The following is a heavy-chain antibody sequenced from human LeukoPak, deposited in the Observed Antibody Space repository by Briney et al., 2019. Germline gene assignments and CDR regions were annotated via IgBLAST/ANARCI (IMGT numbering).Heavy chain of an antibody. V-gene: IGHV3-23*01. CDR3: AKDGGLWVSAHWGDS. CDR1: GFAFSSYA. J-gene: IGHJ4*02. CDR2: ISGSGGST. D-gene: IGHD7-27*01. Sequence: GGSLRLSCAASGFAFSSYAMSWVRQAPGKGLEWVSAISGSGGSTYYADSVKGRFTVSRDNSKNTLFLQMNSLRAEDTAVYYCAKDGGLWVSAHWGDSWGRGTLVTVSS.